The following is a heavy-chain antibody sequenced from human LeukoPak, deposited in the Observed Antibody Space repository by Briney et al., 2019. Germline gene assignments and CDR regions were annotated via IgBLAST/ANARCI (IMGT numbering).Heavy chain of an antibody. V-gene: IGHV1-2*06. J-gene: IGHJ4*02. CDR3: ATDAYYDTSGVYPSDY. CDR1: GYMFTGYY. CDR2: INPNSGGT. Sequence: ASVKVSCKXSGYMFTGYYMHWVRQAPGQGLEWMGRINPNSGGTNYAQKFQGRVTMTRDTSISTAYMELSRLRSDDTAIYCCATDAYYDTSGVYPSDYWGQGTLVTVSS. D-gene: IGHD3-22*01.